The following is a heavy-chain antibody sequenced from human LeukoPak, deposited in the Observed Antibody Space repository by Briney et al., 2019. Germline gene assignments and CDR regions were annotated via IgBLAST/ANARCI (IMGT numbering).Heavy chain of an antibody. J-gene: IGHJ2*01. CDR2: IIPVLGIT. V-gene: IGHV1-69*04. D-gene: IGHD5-12*01. Sequence: SVKVSCKASGGTFSNYAINWVRQAPGQGLEWMGRIIPVLGITNYAQKFQGRVTIIADKSTSIAYMELSSLRSEDTAVYYCARRGYSGYGISSWYFDLWGRGTLVTVSS. CDR3: ARRGYSGYGISSWYFDL. CDR1: GGTFSNYA.